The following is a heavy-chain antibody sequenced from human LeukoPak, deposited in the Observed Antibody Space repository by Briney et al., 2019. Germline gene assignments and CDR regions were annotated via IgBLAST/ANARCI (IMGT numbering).Heavy chain of an antibody. V-gene: IGHV4-31*03. J-gene: IGHJ3*01. CDR2: IYSTGTT. CDR1: GGSISSGGYY. D-gene: IGHD2-2*02. Sequence: PSETLSLTCTVSGGSISSGGYYWTWIRQHPGKGLEWIGYIYSTGTTHYNSSLKSRLSISLDTSKNQFSLRLSSVTAADTAVYFCARGSGPIPRAWGQGVVVTVSS. CDR3: ARGSGPIPRA.